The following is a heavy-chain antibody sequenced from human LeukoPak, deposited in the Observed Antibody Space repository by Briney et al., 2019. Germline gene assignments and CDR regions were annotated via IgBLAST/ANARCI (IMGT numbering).Heavy chain of an antibody. V-gene: IGHV4-4*07. CDR1: GGSITGYY. CDR2: IYPNGGT. CDR3: ARTKRTSHYYFDY. J-gene: IGHJ4*02. D-gene: IGHD2-2*01. Sequence: SETLSLTCSVSGGSITGYYWSWIRQPAGKGLEWIGRIYPNGGTNYNPSLKSRATMSVDTSKNQFSLKLTSVAAADTAMYYCARTKRTSHYYFDYWGQGTLATVSS.